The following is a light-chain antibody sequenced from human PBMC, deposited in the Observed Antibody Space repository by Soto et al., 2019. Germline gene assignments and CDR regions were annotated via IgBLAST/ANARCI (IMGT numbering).Light chain of an antibody. CDR1: QSISSS. CDR3: QQSYSRPPT. V-gene: IGKV1-39*01. J-gene: IGKJ2*01. CDR2: TAS. Sequence: DIQMTQSPSSLSASVGDRVTITCRASQSISSSLNWYQQKPGKAPNLLIYTASSLQSGVPSRFSGSGSGTDFTLTISSLHPEDFATYYCQQSYSRPPTFGQGTMLETK.